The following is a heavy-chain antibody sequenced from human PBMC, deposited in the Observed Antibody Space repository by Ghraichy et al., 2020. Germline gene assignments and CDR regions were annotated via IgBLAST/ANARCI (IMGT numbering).Heavy chain of an antibody. V-gene: IGHV3-7*01. J-gene: IGHJ4*02. CDR2: INQDGTEI. D-gene: IGHD3-10*01. CDR1: GFTFRTCW. Sequence: GGSLRLSCAASGFTFRTCWMTWVRQAPGKGLEWVANINQDGTEIHYVDSVKGRFTISTDSARNSLYLQMNSLRAEDTAVYYCATAGYGPGSGFFDFWGQGTLVTVSS. CDR3: ATAGYGPGSGFFDF.